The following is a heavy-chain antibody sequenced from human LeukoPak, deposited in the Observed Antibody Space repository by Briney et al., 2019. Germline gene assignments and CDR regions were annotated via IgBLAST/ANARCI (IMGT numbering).Heavy chain of an antibody. CDR3: ARGRDHYDILTGSDY. Sequence: AASVKVSCKASGGTFSSYAISWVRQAPGQGLEWMGGIIPILGTANYAQKFQGRVTITADESTSTAYMELSSLRSEDTAVYYCARGRDHYDILTGSDYWGQGTLVTVSS. D-gene: IGHD3-9*01. CDR2: IIPILGTA. V-gene: IGHV1-69*13. CDR1: GGTFSSYA. J-gene: IGHJ4*02.